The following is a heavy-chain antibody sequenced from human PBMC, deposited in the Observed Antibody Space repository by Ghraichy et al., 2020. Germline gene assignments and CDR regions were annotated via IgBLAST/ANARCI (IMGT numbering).Heavy chain of an antibody. V-gene: IGHV4-59*01. CDR1: GGSISSYY. J-gene: IGHJ4*02. CDR2: IYYSGGT. Sequence: SETLSLTCTVSGGSISSYYWSWIRQPPGKGLEWIGYIYYSGGTNYNPSLKSRVTISVDTSKNQFSLKLSSVTAADTAVYYCARVTVWGDYGFDYWGQGTLVTVSS. CDR3: ARVTVWGDYGFDY. D-gene: IGHD4-17*01.